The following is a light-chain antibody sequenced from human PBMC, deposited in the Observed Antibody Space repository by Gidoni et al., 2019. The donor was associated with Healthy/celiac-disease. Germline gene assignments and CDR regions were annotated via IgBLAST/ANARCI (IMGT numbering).Light chain of an antibody. Sequence: AIQMTHSPSSLSASVGDRVTITHRASHGIRNDLGWYQQKPGKAPKLLIYAASSLQSGVPSRFSGSGSGTDFTLTISSLQPEDFATYYCLQDYNYPWTFXQXTKVEIK. CDR3: LQDYNYPWT. J-gene: IGKJ1*01. CDR2: AAS. CDR1: HGIRND. V-gene: IGKV1-6*01.